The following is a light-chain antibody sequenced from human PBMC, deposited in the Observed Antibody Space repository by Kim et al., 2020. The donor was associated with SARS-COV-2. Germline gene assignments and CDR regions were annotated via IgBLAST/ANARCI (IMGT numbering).Light chain of an antibody. V-gene: IGKV3-20*01. Sequence: SPGERAHRSCKASHSVSSSYLACYQQNPGQAPRLLIYGASSRATGIPDRFSGSGSGTDFTLTISRLEPEDFAVYYCQQYGSSPMFTFGQGTKLEIK. CDR1: HSVSSSY. CDR2: GAS. CDR3: QQYGSSPMFT. J-gene: IGKJ2*01.